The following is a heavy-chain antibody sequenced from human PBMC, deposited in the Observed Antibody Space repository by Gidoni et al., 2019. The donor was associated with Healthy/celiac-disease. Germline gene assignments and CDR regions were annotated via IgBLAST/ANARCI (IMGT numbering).Heavy chain of an antibody. J-gene: IGHJ6*02. CDR3: TTGLIVGDDYYGMDV. Sequence: EVQLVESGGGLVKPGGSLRLSCAASGFTFSNAWMRWVRQAPGKGLEWVGRIKSKTDGGTTDYAAPVKGRFTISRDDSKNTLYLQMNSLKTEDTAVYYCTTGLIVGDDYYGMDVWGQGTTVTVSS. CDR1: GFTFSNAW. CDR2: IKSKTDGGTT. D-gene: IGHD1-26*01. V-gene: IGHV3-15*01.